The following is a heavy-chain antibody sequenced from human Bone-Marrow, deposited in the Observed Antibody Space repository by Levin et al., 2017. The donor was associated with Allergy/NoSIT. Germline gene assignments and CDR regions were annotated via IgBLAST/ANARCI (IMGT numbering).Heavy chain of an antibody. D-gene: IGHD3-10*01. CDR3: ARGWFGELLSH. CDR2: IYSGGST. V-gene: IGHV3-53*01. J-gene: IGHJ4*02. Sequence: GGSLRLSCAASGFTLSSNYMSWVRQAPGKGPEWVSVIYSGGSTYYADSVKGRFTISRDNSKNTLYLQMNSLRAEDTAVYYCARGWFGELLSHWGQGTLVTVSS. CDR1: GFTLSSNY.